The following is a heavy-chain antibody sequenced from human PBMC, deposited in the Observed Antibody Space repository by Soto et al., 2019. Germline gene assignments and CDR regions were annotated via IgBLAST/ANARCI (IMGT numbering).Heavy chain of an antibody. CDR3: ARSMVRGVIIYVSRLEFDP. D-gene: IGHD3-10*01. V-gene: IGHV4-34*01. J-gene: IGHJ5*02. CDR2: INHSGST. CDR1: GGSISSYY. Sequence: ASETLSLTCTVSGGSISSYYWSWIRQPPGKGLAWIGEINHSGSTHYNPSLKSRVTISVDTSQNQFSLKRSSVTAADTAVYYCARSMVRGVIIYVSRLEFDPWGQGTLVTVSS.